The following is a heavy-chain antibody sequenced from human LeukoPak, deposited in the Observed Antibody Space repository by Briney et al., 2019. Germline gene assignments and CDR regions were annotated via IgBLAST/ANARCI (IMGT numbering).Heavy chain of an antibody. CDR1: GFTFSSYA. CDR2: ISGSGGSK. D-gene: IGHD2-2*01. Sequence: GGSLRLSCAASGFTFSSYAMSWVRQARGRGLEWVSAISGSGGSKYYAASVKGRFTIPRDNSKNTLYLQMNSLRAEDTAVYYCAKDIEVVPAAPDYWGQGTLVTVSS. V-gene: IGHV3-23*01. CDR3: AKDIEVVPAAPDY. J-gene: IGHJ4*02.